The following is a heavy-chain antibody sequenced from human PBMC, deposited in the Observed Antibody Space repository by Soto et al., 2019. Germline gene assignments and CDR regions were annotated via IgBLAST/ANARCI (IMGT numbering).Heavy chain of an antibody. Sequence: QVQLQQWGAGLLKPSETLSLTCAVYDGSFSGYYWSWIRQPPGKGLGWIWEINHRGSTNYNPSLKSRVTISVDTSKNQFSLQLSSVTAADAAVYYCARTSRYSYGTFAYWGQGTLVTVSS. D-gene: IGHD5-18*01. V-gene: IGHV4-34*01. J-gene: IGHJ4*02. CDR1: DGSFSGYY. CDR2: INHRGST. CDR3: ARTSRYSYGTFAY.